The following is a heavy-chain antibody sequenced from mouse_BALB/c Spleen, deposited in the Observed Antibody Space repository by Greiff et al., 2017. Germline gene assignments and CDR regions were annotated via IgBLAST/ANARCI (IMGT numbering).Heavy chain of an antibody. J-gene: IGHJ1*01. CDR1: GYSITSGYY. CDR2: ISYDGSN. Sequence: ESGPGLVKPSQSLSLTCSVTGYSITSGYYWNWIRQFPGNKLEWMGYISYDGSNNYNPSLKNRISITRDTSKNQFFLKLNSVTTEDTATYYCARDPGVYDYDGYFDVWGAGTTVTVSS. CDR3: ARDPGVYDYDGYFDV. D-gene: IGHD2-4*01. V-gene: IGHV3-6*02.